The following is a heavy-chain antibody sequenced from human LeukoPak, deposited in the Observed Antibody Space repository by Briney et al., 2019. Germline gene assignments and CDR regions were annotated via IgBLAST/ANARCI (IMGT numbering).Heavy chain of an antibody. D-gene: IGHD3-10*01. Sequence: PSETLSLTCAVYGGSFSGYYWSWIRQPPGKGLEWIGEINHSGSTNYNPSLKSRVTISADTSKNQFSLKLSSVTAADTAVYYCARGVSYGSGKRVWFDPWGQGTLVTVSS. V-gene: IGHV4-34*01. CDR2: INHSGST. J-gene: IGHJ5*02. CDR3: ARGVSYGSGKRVWFDP. CDR1: GGSFSGYY.